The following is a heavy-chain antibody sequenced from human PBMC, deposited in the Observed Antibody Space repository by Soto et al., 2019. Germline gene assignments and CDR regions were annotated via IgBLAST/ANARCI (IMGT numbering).Heavy chain of an antibody. CDR1: GDSVSSNSAA. Sequence: QVQLQQSGPGLVKPSQTLSLTCAISGDSVSSNSAAWNWIRQSPSRGLEWLGRTYYRPQWYNDYAVAVKSRITLNPDTSNNQFSLHLHYVTPEDTSVYYCARGRSYGHRANNDYYGMDFWGQGTTVTVSS. J-gene: IGHJ6*01. CDR2: TYYRPQWYN. V-gene: IGHV6-1*01. CDR3: ARGRSYGHRANNDYYGMDF. D-gene: IGHD1-20*01.